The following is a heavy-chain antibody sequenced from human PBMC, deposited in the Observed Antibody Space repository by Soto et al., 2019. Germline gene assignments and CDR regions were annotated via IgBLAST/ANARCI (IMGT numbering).Heavy chain of an antibody. V-gene: IGHV1-46*01. CDR3: ARDVVLRFLEWSIYGMDV. CDR2: INPSGGST. D-gene: IGHD3-3*01. J-gene: IGHJ6*02. CDR1: GYTFTSYY. Sequence: GASAKVSCKASGYTFTSYYMHWVRHAPGQGLEWMGIINPSGGSTSYAQKFQGRVTMTRDTSTSTVYMELSSLRSEDTAVYYCARDVVLRFLEWSIYGMDVWGQGTTVTVSS.